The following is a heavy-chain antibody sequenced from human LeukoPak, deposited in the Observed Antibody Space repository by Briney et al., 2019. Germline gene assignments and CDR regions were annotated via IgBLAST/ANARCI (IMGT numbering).Heavy chain of an antibody. Sequence: ASVKVSCKASGYIFTNYSLSWVRQAPGHGLEWMGWISTYNGNTNYAQKVQGRVTMTTDTSTSTAYMELRSPRSDDTAVYYCARVVTGYYRGDHWGQGTLVTVSS. V-gene: IGHV1-18*01. D-gene: IGHD3-9*01. CDR3: ARVVTGYYRGDH. J-gene: IGHJ4*02. CDR1: GYIFTNYS. CDR2: ISTYNGNT.